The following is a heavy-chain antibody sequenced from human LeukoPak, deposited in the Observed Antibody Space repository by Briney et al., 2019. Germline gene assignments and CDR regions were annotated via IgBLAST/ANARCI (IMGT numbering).Heavy chain of an antibody. CDR2: ISDSGST. J-gene: IGHJ5*01. D-gene: IGHD3-16*02. Sequence: PSETLSHTCTVSGGSIGTSAYYWNWIRQHPGKGLEWIGFISDSGSTLYNPSLKSRVTISSDTSKNQFSLKLTSVTAADMAVYYCARGRYSYGWNDSWGQGTLVTVSS. V-gene: IGHV4-31*03. CDR3: ARGRYSYGWNDS. CDR1: GGSIGTSAYY.